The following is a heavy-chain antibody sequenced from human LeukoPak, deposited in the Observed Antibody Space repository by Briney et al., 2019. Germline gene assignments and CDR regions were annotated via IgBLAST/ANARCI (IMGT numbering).Heavy chain of an antibody. CDR2: IYRSGST. CDR1: GGSISNYY. D-gene: IGHD6-19*01. CDR3: ARGHIAVAGMGNISPVYYFDY. Sequence: SETLSLTCTVSGGSISNYYWSWIRQPAGKGLEWIGRIYRSGSTNENPSLKSRVSMSEDTSRNQLSLKLSSVTAADTAVYYCARGHIAVAGMGNISPVYYFDYWGQGTLVTVSS. V-gene: IGHV4-4*07. J-gene: IGHJ4*02.